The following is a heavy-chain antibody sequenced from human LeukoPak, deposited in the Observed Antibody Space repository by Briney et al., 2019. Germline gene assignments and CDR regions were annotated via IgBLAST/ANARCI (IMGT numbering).Heavy chain of an antibody. Sequence: GGSLRLSCAASGFTFSDYGTHWVRQAPGKGLEWVAVISYDGSTKYYADSVKGRFTISRDNSRNTLYLQMNSLRVEDTAVYYCADELGLDYWGQGTLVTVSS. CDR1: GFTFSDYG. V-gene: IGHV3-30*03. CDR2: ISYDGSTK. J-gene: IGHJ4*02. CDR3: ADELGLDY. D-gene: IGHD3-10*01.